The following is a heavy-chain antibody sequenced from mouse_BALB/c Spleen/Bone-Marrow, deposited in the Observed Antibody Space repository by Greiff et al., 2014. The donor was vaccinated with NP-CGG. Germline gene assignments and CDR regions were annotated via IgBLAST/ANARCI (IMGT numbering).Heavy chain of an antibody. V-gene: IGHV3-1*02. CDR3: ARGGYYGSSYFDV. D-gene: IGHD1-1*01. Sequence: VQLQPAGPYPGKPFQSLLLTRPVTCYSIPTGYSWHWVRQFSGKKIEWMGYIHYSGSTNYNPSLKSRISITRDTSKNQFFLQLNSVTTEDTATYYCARGGYYGSSYFDVWGAGTTVTVSS. CDR1: CYSIPTGYS. J-gene: IGHJ1*01. CDR2: IHYSGST.